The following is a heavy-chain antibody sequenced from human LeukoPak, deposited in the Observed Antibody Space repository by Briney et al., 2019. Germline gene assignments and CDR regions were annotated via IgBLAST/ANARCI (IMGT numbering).Heavy chain of an antibody. D-gene: IGHD1-26*01. CDR2: IYYSGST. J-gene: IGHJ5*02. CDR3: ARAKWELLKYNWFDP. Sequence: PSETLSLTCTVSGGSISSSSYYWGWIRQPPGKGLEWIGSIYYSGSTYYNPSLKSRVTISVNTSKNQFSLKLSSVTAADTAVYYRARAKWELLKYNWFDPWGQGTLVTVSS. CDR1: GGSISSSSYY. V-gene: IGHV4-39*07.